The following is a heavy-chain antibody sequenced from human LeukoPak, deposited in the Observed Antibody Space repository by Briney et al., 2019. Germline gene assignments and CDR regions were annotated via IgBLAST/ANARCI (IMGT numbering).Heavy chain of an antibody. V-gene: IGHV3-23*01. Sequence: GGSLRLSCAASGFTFSSYAMSWVRQAPGKGLEWVSAISGSGGSTYYADSVKGRFTISRDNSKNTLYLQMNSLRAEDTAVYYCAKDPNPHSLLGYCSGGSCYSGYWGQGTLVTVSS. J-gene: IGHJ4*02. D-gene: IGHD2-15*01. CDR2: ISGSGGST. CDR1: GFTFSSYA. CDR3: AKDPNPHSLLGYCSGGSCYSGY.